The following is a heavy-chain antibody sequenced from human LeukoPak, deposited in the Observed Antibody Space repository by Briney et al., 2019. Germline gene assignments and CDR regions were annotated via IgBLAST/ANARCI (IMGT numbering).Heavy chain of an antibody. CDR3: AKGPHSSGPGGSFNY. CDR2: IWYDGSNK. V-gene: IGHV3-33*06. CDR1: GFTFSSYG. D-gene: IGHD6-19*01. Sequence: GGSLRLSCAASGFTFSSYGMHWVRQAPGKGLEWVAVIWYDGSNKYYADSVKGRFTTSRDNSKNTLYLQMNSLRAEDTAVYYCAKGPHSSGPGGSFNYWGQGTLVTVSS. J-gene: IGHJ4*02.